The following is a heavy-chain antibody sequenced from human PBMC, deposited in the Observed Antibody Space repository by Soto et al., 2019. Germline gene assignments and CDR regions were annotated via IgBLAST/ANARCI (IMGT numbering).Heavy chain of an antibody. J-gene: IGHJ4*02. CDR1: GWSFSVYY. Sequence: ETLSLTCAVDGWSFSVYYWSWIRQAPGKGLDWSGEINHSGSTNYNPSLKSRVTISVATSKNQFSLKLSSVTAADTAVYYCARGGRQQLVTTDYFDYWGQGTLVTVSS. V-gene: IGHV4-34*01. CDR3: ARGGRQQLVTTDYFDY. CDR2: INHSGST. D-gene: IGHD6-13*01.